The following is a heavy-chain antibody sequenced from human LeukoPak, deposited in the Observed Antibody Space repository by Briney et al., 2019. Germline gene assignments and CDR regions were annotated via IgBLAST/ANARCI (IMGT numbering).Heavy chain of an antibody. CDR2: IRCDGSNK. CDR1: GFTFSSYG. D-gene: IGHD4-23*01. CDR3: AKTLSSHGGSDY. J-gene: IGHJ4*02. Sequence: PGGLLRLSCAASGFTFSSYGMHWVRQAPGKGLEWVAFIRCDGSNKYYADSVKGRFTISRDNSKNTLYLQMNSLRAEDTAVYYCAKTLSSHGGSDYWGQGTQVTVSS. V-gene: IGHV3-30*02.